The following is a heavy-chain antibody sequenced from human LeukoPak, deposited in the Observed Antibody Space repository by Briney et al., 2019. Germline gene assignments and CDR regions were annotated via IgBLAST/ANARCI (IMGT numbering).Heavy chain of an antibody. V-gene: IGHV4-4*07. CDR2: IYTSGST. CDR3: ARDPYGYSYGLGRYYFAY. D-gene: IGHD5-18*01. J-gene: IGHJ4*02. CDR1: GGSISSYY. Sequence: SETLSLTCTVSGGSISSYYWSWIRQPAGKGLEWIGRIYTSGSTNYNPSLKSRVTMSVDTSKNQFSLKLSSVTAADTAVYYCARDPYGYSYGLGRYYFAYWGQGTLVTVSS.